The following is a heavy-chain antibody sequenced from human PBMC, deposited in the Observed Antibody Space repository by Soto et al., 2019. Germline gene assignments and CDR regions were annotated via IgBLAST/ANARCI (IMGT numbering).Heavy chain of an antibody. D-gene: IGHD1-26*01. Sequence: ASVKVSCKASGYTFTSYYMHWVRQAPGQGLEWMGIINPSGGSTSYAQKLQGRVTMTRDTSTSTVYMELSSLRSEDTAVYYCARDWGSIVGAISVPVYIDYWGQGTLVTVSS. V-gene: IGHV1-46*01. J-gene: IGHJ4*02. CDR3: ARDWGSIVGAISVPVYIDY. CDR2: INPSGGST. CDR1: GYTFTSYY.